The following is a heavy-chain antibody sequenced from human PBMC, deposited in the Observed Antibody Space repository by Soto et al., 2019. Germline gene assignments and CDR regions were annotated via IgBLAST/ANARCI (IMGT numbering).Heavy chain of an antibody. V-gene: IGHV4-4*02. CDR1: GGSISSSNW. D-gene: IGHD3-10*01. J-gene: IGHJ4*02. CDR3: ARVGGFGATTIDY. CDR2: IYHSGSS. Sequence: SETLSLTCAVSGGSISSSNWWNWVRQPPGKGLEWIGEIYHSGSSNYNPSLKSRVTISVDKSKNQFSLKLSSVTAADTAVYYCARVGGFGATTIDYGGQGTLVTVSS.